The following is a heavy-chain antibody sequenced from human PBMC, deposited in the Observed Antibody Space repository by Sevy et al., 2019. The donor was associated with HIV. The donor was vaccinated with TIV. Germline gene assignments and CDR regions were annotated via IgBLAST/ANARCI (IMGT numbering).Heavy chain of an antibody. CDR3: ARGGVRDYGSGSYHYYYYGMDV. CDR2: IIPIFGTA. D-gene: IGHD3-10*01. J-gene: IGHJ6*02. CDR1: GGTFSSYA. Sequence: ASVKVSCKASGGTFSSYAISWVRQAPGQGLEWMGGIIPIFGTANYAQKFQGRVTITADESTSTAYMELISLRSDDTAVYYCARGGVRDYGSGSYHYYYYGMDVWGQGTTVTVSS. V-gene: IGHV1-69*13.